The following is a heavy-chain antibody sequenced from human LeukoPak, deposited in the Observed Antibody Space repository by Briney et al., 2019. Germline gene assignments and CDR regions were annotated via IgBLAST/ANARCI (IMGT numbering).Heavy chain of an antibody. Sequence: GGSLRLSCVASGFTFDDYGMNWVRQAPGKGLEWVSGINWSGTTSASADSVRGRFTISRDNARNSLYLQMNNVRAEDTALYYCARGAATYYYHYMDVWGKGAAVIVSS. CDR3: ARGAATYYYHYMDV. J-gene: IGHJ6*03. D-gene: IGHD6-25*01. V-gene: IGHV3-20*04. CDR1: GFTFDDYG. CDR2: INWSGTTS.